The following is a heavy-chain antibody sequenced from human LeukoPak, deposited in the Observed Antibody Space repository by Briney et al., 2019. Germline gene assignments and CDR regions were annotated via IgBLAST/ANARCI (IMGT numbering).Heavy chain of an antibody. CDR2: IRKKVNSYTT. D-gene: IGHD1-26*01. Sequence: GGSLRLSCAASGFTFSDHYMDWVRQAPGKGLEWVGRIRKKVNSYTTEYAASVKGRFTISRDDSKNSLYLQVNSLKTEGTAVYYCVRVQTSGNYYYFDYWGQGTLVTVSS. CDR3: VRVQTSGNYYYFDY. CDR1: GFTFSDHY. V-gene: IGHV3-72*01. J-gene: IGHJ4*02.